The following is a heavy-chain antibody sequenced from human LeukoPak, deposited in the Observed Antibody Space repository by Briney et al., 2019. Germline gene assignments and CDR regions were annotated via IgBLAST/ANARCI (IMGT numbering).Heavy chain of an antibody. V-gene: IGHV1-18*01. CDR2: ISAHNGNT. CDR3: ARDERDDFWSGGHGAFDI. D-gene: IGHD3-3*01. J-gene: IGHJ3*02. Sequence: ASVKVSCKASGYTFTSYGISWVRQAPGQGLEWMGWISAHNGNTNYAQKLQGRVTMTTDTSTSTAYMELRSLRSDDTAVYYCARDERDDFWSGGHGAFDIWGQGTMVTVSS. CDR1: GYTFTSYG.